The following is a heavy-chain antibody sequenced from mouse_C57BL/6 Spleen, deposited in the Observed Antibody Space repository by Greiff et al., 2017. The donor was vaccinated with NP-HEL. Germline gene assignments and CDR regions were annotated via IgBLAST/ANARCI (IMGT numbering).Heavy chain of an antibody. D-gene: IGHD1-1*01. CDR3: ARERCITTVGNGYYAMDY. V-gene: IGHV3-6*01. Sequence: DVHLVESGPGLVKPSQSPSLTCSVTGYSITSGYYWNWIRQFPGNKLAWMGYISYDGSNNYNPSLKNRISITRDTSKNQFFLKLNSFTTEDTATYYCARERCITTVGNGYYAMDYWGQGTSVTVSS. CDR2: ISYDGSN. CDR1: GYSITSGYY. J-gene: IGHJ4*01.